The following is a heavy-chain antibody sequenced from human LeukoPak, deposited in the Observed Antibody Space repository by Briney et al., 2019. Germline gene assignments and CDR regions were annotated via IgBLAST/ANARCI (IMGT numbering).Heavy chain of an antibody. CDR2: IYYSGST. J-gene: IGHJ3*02. D-gene: IGHD2-15*01. CDR3: ARDLYSLRAFDI. Sequence: SETLSLTCTVSGGSISSYYWSWIRQPPGKGLEWIGYIYYSGSTNYNPSLKSRVTISVDTSKNQFSLKLSSVTAADTAVYYCARDLYSLRAFDIWGQGTMVTVSS. CDR1: GGSISSYY. V-gene: IGHV4-59*12.